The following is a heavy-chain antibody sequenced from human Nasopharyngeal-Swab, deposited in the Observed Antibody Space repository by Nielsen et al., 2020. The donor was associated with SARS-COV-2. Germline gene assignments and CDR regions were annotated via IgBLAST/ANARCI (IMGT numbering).Heavy chain of an antibody. D-gene: IGHD6-13*01. J-gene: IGHJ6*02. CDR1: EFTFSTYS. CDR3: ARAAAGTSYYYGMDV. CDR2: ISSGGSAT. V-gene: IGHV3-48*04. Sequence: GGSPRLSCAASEFTFSTYSMHWVRQAPGKGLEWVSYISSGGSATHYADSVKGRFAISRDNPKNSLYLQMYSLRAEDTAVYYCARAAAGTSYYYGMDVWGQGTTVTVSS.